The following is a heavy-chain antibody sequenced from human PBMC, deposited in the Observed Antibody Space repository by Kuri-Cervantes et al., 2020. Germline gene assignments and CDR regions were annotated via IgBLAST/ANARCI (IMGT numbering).Heavy chain of an antibody. CDR2: ISYDGSDS. J-gene: IGHJ3*02. CDR3: ARDRGNYDAFDI. Sequence: GGSLRLSCAASGFTFGSFGMHWVRQAPGKGLEWVAVISYDGSDSFYAKSVKGRFTISRDTSKNTVFLQMNSLRAEDTAVYYCARDRGNYDAFDIWGQGTMVTVSS. D-gene: IGHD1-7*01. V-gene: IGHV3-30*03. CDR1: GFTFGSFG.